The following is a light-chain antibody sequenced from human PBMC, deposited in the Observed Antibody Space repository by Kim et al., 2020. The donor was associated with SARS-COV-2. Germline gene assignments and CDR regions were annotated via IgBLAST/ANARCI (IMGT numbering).Light chain of an antibody. CDR1: SGHSSYA. CDR2: LNSDGSH. CDR3: QTGGTGTVV. V-gene: IGLV4-69*01. J-gene: IGLJ2*01. Sequence: QLVLTQSPSASASLGASVKLTCTLSSGHSSYAIAWHQQQPEKGPRYLMKLNSDGSHSKGDGIPDRFSGSSSGAERYLTISSLQSEDEADYYCQTGGTGTVVFGGGTQLTVL.